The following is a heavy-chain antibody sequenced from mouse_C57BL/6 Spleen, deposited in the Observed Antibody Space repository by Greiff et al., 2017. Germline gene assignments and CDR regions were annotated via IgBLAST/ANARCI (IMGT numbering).Heavy chain of an antibody. D-gene: IGHD2-1*01. V-gene: IGHV1-20*01. CDR2: INPYNGDT. J-gene: IGHJ3*01. CDR1: GYSFTGYF. Sequence: EVQVVESGPELVKPGDSVKISCKASGYSFTGYFMNWVMQSHGKSLEWIGRINPYNGDTFYNQKFKGKATLTVDKSSSTAHMELRSLTSEDSAVYYCARSVYYGNYTAWFAYWGQGTLVTVSA. CDR3: ARSVYYGNYTAWFAY.